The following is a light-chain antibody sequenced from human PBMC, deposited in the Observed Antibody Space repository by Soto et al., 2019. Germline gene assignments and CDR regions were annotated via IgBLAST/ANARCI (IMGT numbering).Light chain of an antibody. Sequence: ENVLTQSPDTLSLSPGKEATFSARASQRVNNIYLAWYQQIPGQPPRPLIYGPSSRATGIPDRFSGRGSGTDFTLTISRLEPEDFSVYYCQQYAIFPRTFGQGTKVEIK. J-gene: IGKJ1*01. CDR3: QQYAIFPRT. CDR2: GPS. V-gene: IGKV3-20*01. CDR1: QRVNNIY.